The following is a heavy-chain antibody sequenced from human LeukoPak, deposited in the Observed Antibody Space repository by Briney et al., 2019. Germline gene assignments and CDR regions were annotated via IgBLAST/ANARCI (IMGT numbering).Heavy chain of an antibody. D-gene: IGHD1-26*01. CDR2: IYHSGNT. V-gene: IGHV4-38-2*02. J-gene: IGHJ4*02. Sequence: SETLSLTCTVSGYSISSGSYWGWIRQPPGKGLEWIGTIYHSGNTYYNPSLKSRVTISLDTSKNQFSLKLSSVTAADTAVYYCARGVNSGYFDYCGQGTLVTVSS. CDR1: GYSISSGSY. CDR3: ARGVNSGYFDY.